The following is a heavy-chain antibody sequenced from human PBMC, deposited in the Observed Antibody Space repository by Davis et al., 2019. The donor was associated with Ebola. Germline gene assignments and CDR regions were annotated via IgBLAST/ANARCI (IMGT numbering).Heavy chain of an antibody. CDR3: TRDFQAHLNYYSDS. J-gene: IGHJ4*02. V-gene: IGHV3-74*01. Sequence: PGGSLRLSCAASGFTFSLYWMHWVRQVPGKGLAWVSRINVDGSSTSYADSVRGRFTISRDNAKKSLYLQMNSLRDEDTAVYYCTRDFQAHLNYYSDSWGQGTLVTVSS. CDR2: INVDGSST. CDR1: GFTFSLYW.